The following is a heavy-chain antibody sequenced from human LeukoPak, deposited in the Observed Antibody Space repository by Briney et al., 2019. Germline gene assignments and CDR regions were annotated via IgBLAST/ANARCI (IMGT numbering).Heavy chain of an antibody. CDR2: INPNSGGT. Sequence: ASVKVSCKASGYTITGYYMHWVRQAPGQGLEWMGWINPNSGGTNYAQKFQGRVTMTRDTSISTAYMELSRLRSDDTAVYYCARAGMAAANWFDPWGQGTLATVSS. J-gene: IGHJ5*02. V-gene: IGHV1-2*02. CDR3: ARAGMAAANWFDP. CDR1: GYTITGYY. D-gene: IGHD6-13*01.